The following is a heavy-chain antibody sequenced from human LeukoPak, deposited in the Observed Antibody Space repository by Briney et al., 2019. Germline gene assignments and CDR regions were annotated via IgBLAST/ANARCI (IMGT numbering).Heavy chain of an antibody. CDR2: TYWNDDK. D-gene: IGHD2-15*01. CDR3: ARIVVVVAAGPNCFDP. Sequence: SGPTLVKLTQTLTLTCTFWGFSPSTSGGGVGWIREPLGTALVWLQLTYWNDDKRYSPSLRSRLTIANDTSKNQVVLTMTNMDPVDTATYYCARIVVVVAAGPNCFDPWGQGTLVTVSS. J-gene: IGHJ5*02. CDR1: GFSPSTSGGG. V-gene: IGHV2-5*01.